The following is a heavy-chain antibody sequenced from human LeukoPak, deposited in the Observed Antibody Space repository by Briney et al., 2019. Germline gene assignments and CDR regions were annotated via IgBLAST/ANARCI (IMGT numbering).Heavy chain of an antibody. J-gene: IGHJ4*02. Sequence: ETLSLTCVVNGGSFSGYYWSWIRQPPGKGLEWIGEIDQSGTTNYNPSLKSRVAISIDTSKKQFSLTLTSMTAADTAVYYCARVPHYYFGYGYFDTWGQGTRVTVSS. CDR1: GGSFSGYY. CDR3: ARVPHYYFGYGYFDT. CDR2: IDQSGTT. V-gene: IGHV4-34*01. D-gene: IGHD3/OR15-3a*01.